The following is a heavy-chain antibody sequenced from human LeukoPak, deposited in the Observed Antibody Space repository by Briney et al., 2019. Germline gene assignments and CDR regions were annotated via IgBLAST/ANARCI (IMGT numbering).Heavy chain of an antibody. CDR1: GYTLTELS. CDR2: FDPEDGET. Sequence: GASVKVSRKVSGYTLTELSMHWVRQAPGKGLEWMGGFDPEDGETIYAQKFQGRVTMTEDTSTDTAYMELSSLRSEDTAVYYCATVGLICSSTSCYFDYWGQGTLVTVSS. J-gene: IGHJ4*02. V-gene: IGHV1-24*01. D-gene: IGHD2-2*01. CDR3: ATVGLICSSTSCYFDY.